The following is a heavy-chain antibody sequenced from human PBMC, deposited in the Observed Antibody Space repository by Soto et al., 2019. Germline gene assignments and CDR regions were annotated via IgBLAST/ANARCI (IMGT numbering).Heavy chain of an antibody. CDR3: ARETVWYFSL. CDR2: TSFDGRDR. J-gene: IGHJ2*01. V-gene: IGHV3-30*03. CDR1: GFTYTGYG. D-gene: IGHD4-17*01. Sequence: QGQLVESGGGVVLPGRSLRLSCAASGFTYTGYGMHWVRQAPGKGLEWLALTSFDGRDRYYADSVKGRFTISRDNSKNMLYLQMNDVRADHTAVYYCARETVWYFSLWGRGTLVHVSS.